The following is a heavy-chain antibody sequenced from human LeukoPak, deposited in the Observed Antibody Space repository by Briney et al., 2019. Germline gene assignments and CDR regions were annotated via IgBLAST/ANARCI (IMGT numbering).Heavy chain of an antibody. CDR3: ARGGRTLQQPVAFDI. CDR1: GGSISSYY. V-gene: IGHV4-59*01. CDR2: IYYSGST. Sequence: SETLSLTCTVSGGSISSYYWSWIREPPGKGLEWIGYIYYSGSTNYNPSLKSRVTISVDTSKNQFSLKLSSVTAADTAVYYCARGGRTLQQPVAFDIWGQGTMVTVSS. D-gene: IGHD6-13*01. J-gene: IGHJ3*02.